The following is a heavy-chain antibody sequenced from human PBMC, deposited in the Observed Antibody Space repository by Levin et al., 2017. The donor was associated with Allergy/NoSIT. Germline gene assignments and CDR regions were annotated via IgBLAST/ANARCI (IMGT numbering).Heavy chain of an antibody. CDR1: RFTFSDFG. CDR2: INDNGANT. J-gene: IGHJ4*02. D-gene: IGHD1-1*01. V-gene: IGHV3-23*01. Sequence: PGGSLRLSCAASRFTFSDFGMAWVRQAPGRGLEWVSTINDNGANTHYADSVKGRFTISRDNSKNTLYLQMSSLRVEDTAIYYCAKDVGGTTFFDYWGQGTLVTVSS. CDR3: AKDVGGTTFFDY.